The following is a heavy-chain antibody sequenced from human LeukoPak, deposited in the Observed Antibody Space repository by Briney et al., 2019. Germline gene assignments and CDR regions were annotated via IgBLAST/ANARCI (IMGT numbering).Heavy chain of an antibody. V-gene: IGHV1-18*01. CDR1: GYTFTSYG. J-gene: IGHJ5*02. CDR3: ARWVRMTTWFDP. Sequence: GASVKVSCTASGYTFTSYGISWVRQAPGQGLECMGWISAYNGYTRYAQKFQGRVTMTTDTSTSTAYMELRSLRSDDTALYYCARWVRMTTWFDPWGQGTLVTVSS. D-gene: IGHD4-17*01. CDR2: ISAYNGYT.